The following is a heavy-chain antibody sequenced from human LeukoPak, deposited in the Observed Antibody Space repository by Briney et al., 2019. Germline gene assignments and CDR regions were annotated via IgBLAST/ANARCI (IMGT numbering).Heavy chain of an antibody. V-gene: IGHV3-74*01. CDR1: GFSFTLYW. J-gene: IGHJ6*02. CDR2: VKSDGSVT. CDR3: ARVTFTNGMDV. D-gene: IGHD2/OR15-2a*01. Sequence: GGSLRLSCAASGFSFTLYWMHWVRQAPGKGLVWVSSVKSDGSVTSYADAVKGRFSISADNAKNTQYLQMNSLRADDTAVYYCARVTFTNGMDVWGQGTTVTVSS.